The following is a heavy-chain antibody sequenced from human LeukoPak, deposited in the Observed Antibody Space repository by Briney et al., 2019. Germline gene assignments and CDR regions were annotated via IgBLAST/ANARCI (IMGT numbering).Heavy chain of an antibody. J-gene: IGHJ3*02. Sequence: PGGSLRLSCAASGFTFSSHAMHWVRQAPGKGLEYVSAINANGRSTYYADSVKGRFTISRDNSKTTLYLQMGSLRTEDMAVYYCARERYSVNDYDAFDIWDQGTMVTVSS. CDR1: GFTFSSHA. CDR2: INANGRST. V-gene: IGHV3-64*02. D-gene: IGHD5/OR15-5a*01. CDR3: ARERYSVNDYDAFDI.